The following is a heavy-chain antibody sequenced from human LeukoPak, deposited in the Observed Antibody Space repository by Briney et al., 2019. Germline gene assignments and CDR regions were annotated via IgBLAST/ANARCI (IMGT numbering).Heavy chain of an antibody. CDR2: TYYRSKWYN. CDR1: GDSVSSNSAA. Sequence: SQTLSLTCAVSGDSVSSNSAAWNWIRQSPSRGLEWLGRTYYRSKWYNDYAVSVKSRITINPDTSKNQFSLQLNSVTPEDTAVYYCARGSDIVVVPSFDPWGQGTLVTVSS. CDR3: ARGSDIVVVPSFDP. V-gene: IGHV6-1*01. D-gene: IGHD2-2*01. J-gene: IGHJ5*02.